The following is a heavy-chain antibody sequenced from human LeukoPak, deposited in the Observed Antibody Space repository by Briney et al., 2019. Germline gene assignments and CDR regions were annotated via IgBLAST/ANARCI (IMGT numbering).Heavy chain of an antibody. CDR1: GYTFTGYY. J-gene: IGHJ6*03. CDR3: ASHVVPAAKGRYYYYYMDV. CDR2: INPNSGGT. D-gene: IGHD2-2*01. V-gene: IGHV1-2*02. Sequence: ASVKVSCKASGYTFTGYYMHWVRQAPGQGLEWMGWINPNSGGTNYAQKFQGRVTMTRDTSISTAYMELSRLGSDDTAVYYCASHVVPAAKGRYYYYYMDVWGKGTTVTVSS.